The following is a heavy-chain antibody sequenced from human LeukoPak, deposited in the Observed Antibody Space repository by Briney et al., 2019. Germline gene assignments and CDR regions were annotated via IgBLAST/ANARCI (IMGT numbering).Heavy chain of an antibody. CDR3: AREIRGYRVRRGFDP. J-gene: IGHJ5*02. Sequence: SETLSLTRAVYGGSFSGYYWSWIRQPPGKGLEWIGEINHSGSTNYNPSLKSRVTISVDTSKNQFSLKLSSVTAADTAVYYCAREIRGYRVRRGFDPWGQGTLVTVSS. V-gene: IGHV4-34*01. CDR1: GGSFSGYY. D-gene: IGHD5-18*01. CDR2: INHSGST.